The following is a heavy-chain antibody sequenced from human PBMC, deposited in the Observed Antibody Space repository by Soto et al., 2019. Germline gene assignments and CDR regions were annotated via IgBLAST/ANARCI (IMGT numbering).Heavy chain of an antibody. Sequence: LETLSITCAVYGGCFSGYYWSWIRPPPGKGLEWIGEINHSGSTNYNPSLKSRVTISVDTSKNQFSLKLSSVTAADTAVYYCARRGIAAAADKRGGMDVWGQGTTVTVSS. J-gene: IGHJ6*02. CDR3: ARRGIAAAADKRGGMDV. V-gene: IGHV4-34*01. CDR1: GGCFSGYY. D-gene: IGHD6-13*01. CDR2: INHSGST.